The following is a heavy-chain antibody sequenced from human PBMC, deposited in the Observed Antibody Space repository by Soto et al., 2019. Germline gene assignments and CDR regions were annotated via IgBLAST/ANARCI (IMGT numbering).Heavy chain of an antibody. D-gene: IGHD2-21*02. CDR2: IIPIFGTA. Sequence: QVQLVQSGAEVKKPGSSVKVSCKASGGTFSSYAISWVRQAPGQGLEWMGGIIPIFGTANYAQKFQGRVTITADESTSTAYMELSSLRSEDTAVYYCARGAPPIVAVTARFYGMDVWGQGTTVTVSS. CDR3: ARGAPPIVAVTARFYGMDV. J-gene: IGHJ6*02. V-gene: IGHV1-69*01. CDR1: GGTFSSYA.